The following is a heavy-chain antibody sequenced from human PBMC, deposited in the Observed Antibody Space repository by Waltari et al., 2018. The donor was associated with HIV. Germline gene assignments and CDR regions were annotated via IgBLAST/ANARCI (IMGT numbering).Heavy chain of an antibody. CDR3: ANGPKGGSYYY. CDR1: GFTFSSYA. D-gene: IGHD1-26*01. CDR2: ISGSGGST. J-gene: IGHJ4*02. V-gene: IGHV3-23*01. Sequence: EVQLLESGGGLVQPGGSLRLSCAASGFTFSSYAMSWIRQAPGKGLEWVSAISGSGGSTYYADSVKGRFTISRDNSKNTLYLQMNSLRAEDTAVYYCANGPKGGSYYYWGQGTLVTVSS.